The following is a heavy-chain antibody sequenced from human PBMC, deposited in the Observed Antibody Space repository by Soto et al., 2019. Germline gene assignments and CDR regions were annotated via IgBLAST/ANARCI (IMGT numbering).Heavy chain of an antibody. CDR3: AREWGRSYYYGMDV. Sequence: QVQLVDSGGGVVQPERSLRLSCRASGFIFSDYAIHWVRQAPGRGLEWVAVLIDDGYFQYYADSVKGRFTISSDKSNNTVYLHMGSLRVEDTGVYYCAREWGRSYYYGMDVWGQGTTVIVSS. CDR2: LIDDGYFQ. D-gene: IGHD3-10*01. J-gene: IGHJ6*02. CDR1: GFIFSDYA. V-gene: IGHV3-30-3*01.